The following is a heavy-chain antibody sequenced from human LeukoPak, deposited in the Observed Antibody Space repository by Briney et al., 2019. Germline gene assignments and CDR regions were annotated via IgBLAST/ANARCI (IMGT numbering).Heavy chain of an antibody. V-gene: IGHV1-18*01. CDR1: GYTFTIYS. CDR3: ARDFYDSSGNYRFDF. D-gene: IGHD3-22*01. Sequence: ASVKVSCKASGYTFTIYSISCVRQALGQGLEWMGLISAYNGNTNYAQKLQGRVTLTTETSTSTHYMYMRRLRADDTAVYYCARDFYDSSGNYRFDFWGQGTLVTVSS. J-gene: IGHJ4*02. CDR2: ISAYNGNT.